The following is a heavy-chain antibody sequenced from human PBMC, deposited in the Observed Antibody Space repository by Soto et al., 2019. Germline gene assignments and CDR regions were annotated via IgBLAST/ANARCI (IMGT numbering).Heavy chain of an antibody. CDR3: ARDIWFGESGYYYYGMDV. V-gene: IGHV3-33*08. CDR1: GFTFSSYA. CDR2: IWYDGSNK. Sequence: PGGSLRLSCAASGFTFSSYAMSWVRQAPGKGLEWVAGIWYDGSNKYYADSVKGRFTISRDNSKNTLYLQMNSLRAEDTAVYYCARDIWFGESGYYYYGMDVWGQGTTVTVSS. D-gene: IGHD3-10*01. J-gene: IGHJ6*02.